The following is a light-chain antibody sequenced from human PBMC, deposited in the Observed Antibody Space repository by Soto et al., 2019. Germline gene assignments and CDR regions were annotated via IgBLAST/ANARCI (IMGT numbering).Light chain of an antibody. V-gene: IGKV1-27*01. CDR2: TAS. J-gene: IGKJ1*01. Sequence: DLQMTQSPSSLSASVGDRVTITCRASQGISNDFACYQQKPGKVPKLLIYTASTLRSGVPSRFSGSGSGTDFTLTISSLQPEDFATYYCQKYNNAPWTSGQGTKVDI. CDR1: QGISND. CDR3: QKYNNAPWT.